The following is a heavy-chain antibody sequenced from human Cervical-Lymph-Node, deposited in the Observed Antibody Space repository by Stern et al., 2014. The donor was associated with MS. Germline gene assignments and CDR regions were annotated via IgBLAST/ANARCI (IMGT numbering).Heavy chain of an antibody. J-gene: IGHJ4*02. CDR1: GYTFTAFF. D-gene: IGHD3-22*01. CDR3: AREATLIVVGIDY. Sequence: VQLVESGTKMQKPGASVKGSCKASGYTFTAFFIHWVRHVPGQGLEWMGRLYPNSDDPTYAQKFQDRVTLTRDTSIGTAYLELSRLTSADTAVYYCAREATLIVVGIDYWGQGTQVTVSS. V-gene: IGHV1-2*06. CDR2: LYPNSDDP.